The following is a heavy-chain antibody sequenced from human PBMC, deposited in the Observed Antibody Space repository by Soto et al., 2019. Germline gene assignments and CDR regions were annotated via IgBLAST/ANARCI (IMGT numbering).Heavy chain of an antibody. CDR3: ARYSSSYGGALVFYYGMDV. CDR1: GDSVSSNSAA. J-gene: IGHJ6*02. V-gene: IGHV6-1*01. D-gene: IGHD6-6*01. CDR2: TYYRSKWYN. Sequence: QVQLQQSGPGLVKPSQTLSLTCAISGDSVSSNSAAWNWIRQSPSRGLEWLGRTYYRSKWYNDYAVSVKSRITINPDTSKNQFSLQLNSVTPEDTAVYYCARYSSSYGGALVFYYGMDVWGQGTTVTVSS.